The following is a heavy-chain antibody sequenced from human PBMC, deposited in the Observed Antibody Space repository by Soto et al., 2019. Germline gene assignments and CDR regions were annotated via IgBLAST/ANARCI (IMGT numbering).Heavy chain of an antibody. Sequence: GGSLRLSCVASGFTVSSNYMSWVRQAPGKGLEWVSVIYSGGSTYYADSVKGRFTISRDNSKNTLYLQMNSLRAEDTAVYYCASCISIFGVVISYGMDVWGQGTTGTVSS. CDR2: IYSGGST. D-gene: IGHD3-3*01. CDR1: GFTVSSNY. V-gene: IGHV3-53*01. CDR3: ASCISIFGVVISYGMDV. J-gene: IGHJ6*02.